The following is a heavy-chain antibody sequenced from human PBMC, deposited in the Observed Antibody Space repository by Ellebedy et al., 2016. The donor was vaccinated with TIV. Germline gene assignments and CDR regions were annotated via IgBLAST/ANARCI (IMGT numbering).Heavy chain of an antibody. V-gene: IGHV4-34*01. D-gene: IGHD3-22*01. J-gene: IGHJ3*02. CDR2: INHSGST. CDR1: GGSFSGYY. Sequence: SETLSLTCAVYGGSFSGYYWSWIRQPPGKGLEWIGEINHSGSTNYNPSLKSRVTISVDTSKNQFSLKLSSVTAADTAVYYCARSYYYDSSGYRLDAFDIWGQGTMVTVSS. CDR3: ARSYYYDSSGYRLDAFDI.